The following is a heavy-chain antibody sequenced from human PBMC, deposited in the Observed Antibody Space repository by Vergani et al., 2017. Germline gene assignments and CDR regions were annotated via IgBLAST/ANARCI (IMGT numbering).Heavy chain of an antibody. V-gene: IGHV4-61*02. CDR3: ARGSCLGGSCYKPLFDY. CDR2: IHTSGST. D-gene: IGHD2-15*01. CDR1: GVSINSHNSY. J-gene: IGHJ4*02. Sequence: QVQLQESGPGLVKPSQTLSLTCTVSGVSINSHNSYWIWIRQPAGKGLAWIGRIHTSGSTNYNPSLKSRVTMSEDTSKNQFSLNLTSVTAADTAVYFCARGSCLGGSCYKPLFDYWGQGILVTVSS.